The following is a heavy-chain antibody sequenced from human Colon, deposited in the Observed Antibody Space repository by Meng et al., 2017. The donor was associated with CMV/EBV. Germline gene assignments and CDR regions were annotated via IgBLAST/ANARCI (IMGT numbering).Heavy chain of an antibody. CDR3: FGYNYGSGAEYFHH. V-gene: IGHV1-45*02. CDR2: ITPFSGNT. D-gene: IGHD5-18*01. Sequence: SGNTFTYRYRPWVRQAPGQALEWMGWITPFSGNTNYAQKFQARVTITWDRSMSTAYMELSSLRSEDTAMFYCFGYNYGSGAEYFHHWGQGTLVTVSS. CDR1: GNTFTYRY. J-gene: IGHJ1*01.